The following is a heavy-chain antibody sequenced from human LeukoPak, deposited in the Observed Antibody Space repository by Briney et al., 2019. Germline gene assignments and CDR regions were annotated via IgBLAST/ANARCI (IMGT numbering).Heavy chain of an antibody. J-gene: IGHJ4*02. D-gene: IGHD3-22*01. CDR2: IYTSGST. V-gene: IGHV4-4*09. CDR1: GGSISSYY. Sequence: SETLSLTCTVSGGSISSYYWSWIRQPPGKGLEWIGYIYTSGSTNYNPSLKSPVTISVDTSKNQFSLKLSSVTAADTAVYYCARHDSSGYSPQFDYWGQGTLVTVSS. CDR3: ARHDSSGYSPQFDY.